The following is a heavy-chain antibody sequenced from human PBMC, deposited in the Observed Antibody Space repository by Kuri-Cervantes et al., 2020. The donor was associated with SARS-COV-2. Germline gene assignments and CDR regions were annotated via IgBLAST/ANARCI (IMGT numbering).Heavy chain of an antibody. CDR2: IYYSGST. V-gene: IGHV4-39*01. D-gene: IGHD5-18*01. J-gene: IGHJ4*02. Sequence: SETLSLTCTVSGGSISSSSYYWGWIRQPPGKGLEWIGSIYYSGSTYYNPSLKSRVTISVDTSKNQFSLKLSSVTAADTAVYYCARQRDTAMDTASPFDYWGQGTLVTVSS. CDR3: ARQRDTAMDTASPFDY. CDR1: GGSISSSSYY.